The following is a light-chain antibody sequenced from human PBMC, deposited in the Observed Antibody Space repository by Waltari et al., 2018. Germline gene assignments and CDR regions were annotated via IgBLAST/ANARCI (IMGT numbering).Light chain of an antibody. CDR1: QGINDY. CDR3: LQYNSYPRT. V-gene: IGKV1-16*02. J-gene: IGKJ1*01. Sequence: DIQMTQSPSSLSASIGDRVTITCRASQGINDYLAWFQQRPGKAPKSLIYRVSSLQRGVPSKISGRGSGTEFTLTISSLQPEDFATYYCLQYNSYPRTFGQGTKVEIK. CDR2: RVS.